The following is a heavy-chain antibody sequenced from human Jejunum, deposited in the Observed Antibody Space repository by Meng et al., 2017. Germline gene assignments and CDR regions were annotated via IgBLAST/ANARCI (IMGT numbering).Heavy chain of an antibody. CDR3: VKDRIHLWSGGDFDF. D-gene: IGHD3-10*01. CDR2: ISWHGNSI. J-gene: IGHJ4*02. Sequence: GGSLRLSCAASGFTFDDFAMHWVRQVPGKGLEWVSGISWHGNSIGYADSVKGRFTISRDNAKDSLSLQMNSLRVEDMALYYCVKDRIHLWSGGDFDFWGQGTLVTVSS. V-gene: IGHV3-9*03. CDR1: GFTFDDFA.